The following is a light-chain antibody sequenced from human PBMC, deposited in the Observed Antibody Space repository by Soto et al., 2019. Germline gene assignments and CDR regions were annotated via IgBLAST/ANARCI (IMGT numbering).Light chain of an antibody. CDR2: NGV. CDR3: QQYNTWPPFT. Sequence: EIVMTQSPSSLSVSPGERATLSCRASQSVTANLAWYQQKPGQAPRLLIYNGVTRATGIPARFTGSGSGREYTPTINSLQSEDVAMYYCQQYNTWPPFTFGPGTKVELK. V-gene: IGKV3-15*01. CDR1: QSVTAN. J-gene: IGKJ3*01.